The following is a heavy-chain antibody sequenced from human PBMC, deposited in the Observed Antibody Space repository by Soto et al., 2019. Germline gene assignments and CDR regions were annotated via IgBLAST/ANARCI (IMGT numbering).Heavy chain of an antibody. V-gene: IGHV3-48*02. Sequence: GGSLRLSCAASGFTCSSYSMNWVRQAPGKGLEWVSYISSSSSTIYYADSVKGRFTISRDNAKNSLYLQMNSLRDEDTAVYYCARAREHTYYDFWSGYSTEGFDYWGQGTLVTVSS. CDR3: ARAREHTYYDFWSGYSTEGFDY. J-gene: IGHJ4*02. CDR2: ISSSSSTI. CDR1: GFTCSSYS. D-gene: IGHD3-3*01.